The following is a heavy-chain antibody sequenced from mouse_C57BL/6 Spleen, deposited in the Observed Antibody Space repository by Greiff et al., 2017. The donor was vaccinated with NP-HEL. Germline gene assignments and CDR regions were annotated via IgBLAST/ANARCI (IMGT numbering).Heavy chain of an antibody. D-gene: IGHD1-1*01. CDR2: INPNNGGT. Sequence: VQLQQSGPELVKPGASVKISCKASGYTFTDYYMNWVKQSHGKSLEWIGDINPNNGGTSYNQKFKGKATLTVDKSSSTAYMELRSLTSEDSAVYYCARHGSSHYYAMDYWGQGTSVTVSS. V-gene: IGHV1-26*01. CDR3: ARHGSSHYYAMDY. CDR1: GYTFTDYY. J-gene: IGHJ4*01.